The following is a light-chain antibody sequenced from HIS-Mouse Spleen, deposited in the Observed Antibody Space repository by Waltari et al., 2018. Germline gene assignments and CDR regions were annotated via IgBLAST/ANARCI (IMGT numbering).Light chain of an antibody. J-gene: IGLJ3*02. Sequence: SYELTQPPSVSVSPGQTARIPCPGDALPNQYAYWYQQKPGQAPVLVIYKDSERPSGIPERFSGSSSGTTVTLTISGVQAEDEADYYCQSADSSGTNWVFGGGTKLTVL. CDR2: KDS. CDR1: ALPNQY. V-gene: IGLV3-25*03. CDR3: QSADSSGTNWV.